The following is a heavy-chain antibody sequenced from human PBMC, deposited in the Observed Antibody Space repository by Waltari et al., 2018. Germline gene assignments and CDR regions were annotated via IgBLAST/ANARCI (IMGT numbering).Heavy chain of an antibody. Sequence: QVQLQESGPGLVKPSETLSLTCTVSGGSISSYYWSWIRQPPGKGLEWIGAIYYRGSTNYNPSLKSRVTISLDTSKNQFSLKLSSVTAADTAVYYCARTSLNYGDPDYWGQGTLVTVSS. CDR2: IYYRGST. V-gene: IGHV4-59*01. CDR1: GGSISSYY. D-gene: IGHD4-17*01. CDR3: ARTSLNYGDPDY. J-gene: IGHJ4*02.